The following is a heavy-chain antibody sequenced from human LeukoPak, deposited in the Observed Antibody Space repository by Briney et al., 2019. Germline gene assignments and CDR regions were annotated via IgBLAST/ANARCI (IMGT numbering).Heavy chain of an antibody. J-gene: IGHJ4*02. D-gene: IGHD3-22*01. CDR1: GGSISSNNYY. CDR3: ARGTGFYDSSGHYYWGYFDS. V-gene: IGHV4-39*07. CDR2: IYCSGST. Sequence: SETLSLTCTVSGGSISSNNYYWGWIRQPPGKGLEWIGSIYCSGSTYYNPSLKSRVTISVDTSKNQFSLKLSSVTAADTAIYYCARGTGFYDSSGHYYWGYFDSWGQGTLVPVSS.